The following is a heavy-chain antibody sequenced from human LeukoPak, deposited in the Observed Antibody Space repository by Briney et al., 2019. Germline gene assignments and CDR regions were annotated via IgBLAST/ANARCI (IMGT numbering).Heavy chain of an antibody. CDR1: GGTFSSYA. Sequence: ASVTVSFTASGGTFSSYAISWVRQAPGQGLEWMGRIIPILGIANYAQKFQGRVTITADKSTSTAYMELSSLRSEDTAVYYCALPQYSYNDYWGQGTLVTVSS. V-gene: IGHV1-69*04. CDR3: ALPQYSYNDY. CDR2: IIPILGIA. D-gene: IGHD5-18*01. J-gene: IGHJ4*02.